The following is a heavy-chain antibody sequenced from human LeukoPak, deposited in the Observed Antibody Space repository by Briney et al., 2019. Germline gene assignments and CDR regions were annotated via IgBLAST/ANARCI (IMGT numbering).Heavy chain of an antibody. J-gene: IGHJ4*02. D-gene: IGHD4-17*01. CDR3: ARGDRTVTATNFDY. V-gene: IGHV4-34*01. CDR1: GGSFSGYY. CDR2: INHSGST. Sequence: SETLSLTCAVYGGSFSGYYWSWIRQPPGNGLEWIGEINHSGSTNYNPSLKSRVTISVDTSKNQFSLKLSSVTAADTAVYYCARGDRTVTATNFDYWGQGTLVTVSS.